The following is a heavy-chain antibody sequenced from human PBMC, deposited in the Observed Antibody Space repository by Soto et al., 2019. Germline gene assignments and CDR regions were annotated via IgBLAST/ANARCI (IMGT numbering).Heavy chain of an antibody. D-gene: IGHD5-18*01. J-gene: IGHJ6*02. CDR1: GGTFSSYT. CDR2: IIPILGIA. Sequence: QVQLVQSGAEVKKPGSSVKVSCKASGGTFSSYTISWVRQAPGQGLEWMGRIIPILGIANYAQKFQGRVTITADKSTSTAYMELSSLRSEDTAVYYCASGYSYGIYYYYGMDVWGQGTTVTVSS. V-gene: IGHV1-69*02. CDR3: ASGYSYGIYYYYGMDV.